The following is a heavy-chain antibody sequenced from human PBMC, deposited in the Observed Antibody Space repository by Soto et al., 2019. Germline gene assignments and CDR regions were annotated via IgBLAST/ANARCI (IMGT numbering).Heavy chain of an antibody. Sequence: PSETLSLTCTVSGGSISSVGYYWSWIRQHPGKGLDWIGYIYYSGSTYYNPSLKSRVTISVDTSKNQFSLKLSSVTAADTAVYYCAREVPAEYYYGSGTFRPLDPWGQGTLFTVSS. J-gene: IGHJ5*02. CDR2: IYYSGST. CDR3: AREVPAEYYYGSGTFRPLDP. V-gene: IGHV4-31*03. D-gene: IGHD3-10*01. CDR1: GGSISSVGYY.